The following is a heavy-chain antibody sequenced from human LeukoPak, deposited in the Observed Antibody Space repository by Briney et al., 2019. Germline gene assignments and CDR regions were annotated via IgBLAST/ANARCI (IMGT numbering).Heavy chain of an antibody. D-gene: IGHD2-2*01. J-gene: IGHJ4*02. CDR3: ARVNRSPRAGLVVPAATY. V-gene: IGHV1-2*02. CDR2: INPNGGGT. Sequence: EASVKVSCKASGYTFTGYYMHWVRQAPGQGLEWMGWINPNGGGTNFPQKFQGRVTMTRDTSISTAYMELSRLRSDDTAVYYCARVNRSPRAGLVVPAATYWGQGTLVTVSS. CDR1: GYTFTGYY.